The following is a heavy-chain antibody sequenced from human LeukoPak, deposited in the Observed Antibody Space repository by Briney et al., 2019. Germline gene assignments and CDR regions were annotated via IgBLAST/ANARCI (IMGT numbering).Heavy chain of an antibody. Sequence: GGSLRLSCAASGFTFSSYAMSWVREAPGKGLEWVSAISGSVGSTYYADSVKGRFTISRDNSKNTLYLQMNSLRAENTAVYYCAKDLWYSYGSTSFDYWGQGTLVTVSS. V-gene: IGHV3-23*01. D-gene: IGHD5-18*01. CDR2: ISGSVGST. CDR1: GFTFSSYA. J-gene: IGHJ4*02. CDR3: AKDLWYSYGSTSFDY.